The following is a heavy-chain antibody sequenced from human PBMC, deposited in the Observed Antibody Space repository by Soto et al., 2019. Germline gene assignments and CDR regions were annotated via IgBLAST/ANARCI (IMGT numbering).Heavy chain of an antibody. CDR1: GGTSSSYT. D-gene: IGHD5-12*01. CDR3: AREGATIEGPDLYYFDY. Sequence: QVQLVQSGAEVKKPGSSVKVSCKASGGTSSSYTISWVRQAPGQGLEWMGRIIPILGIANYAQKFQGRVTITADKSTSTAYMELSSLRSEDTAVYYCAREGATIEGPDLYYFDYWGQGTLVTVSS. CDR2: IIPILGIA. J-gene: IGHJ4*02. V-gene: IGHV1-69*08.